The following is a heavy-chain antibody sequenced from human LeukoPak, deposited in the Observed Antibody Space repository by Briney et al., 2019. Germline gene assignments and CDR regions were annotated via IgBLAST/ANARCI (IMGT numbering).Heavy chain of an antibody. V-gene: IGHV3-53*01. D-gene: IGHD3-3*01. CDR2: IYNGGST. J-gene: IGHJ3*02. CDR1: GFTVSSNY. CDR3: ATTDDDFWSGYRGAFDI. Sequence: GGSLRLSCAASGFTVSSNYMSWVRQAPGKGLEWVSVIYNGGSTYYADSVKGRFTISRDNSKNTLYLQMNSLRAEDTAVYYCATTDDDFWSGYRGAFDIWGQGTMVTVSS.